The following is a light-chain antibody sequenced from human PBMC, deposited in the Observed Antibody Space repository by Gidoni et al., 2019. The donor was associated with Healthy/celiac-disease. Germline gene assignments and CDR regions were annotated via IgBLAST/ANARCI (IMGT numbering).Light chain of an antibody. J-gene: IGKJ2*01. V-gene: IGKV1-39*01. Sequence: QLTQSPSSLSASVGDRVTITCRASQSISSYLNWYQQKPGKAPKLLIYAASSLQSGVPSRFSGSGSGTDFTLTISSLQPEDFATYYCQQSDSTPYTFGQGTKLEIK. CDR1: QSISSY. CDR2: AAS. CDR3: QQSDSTPYT.